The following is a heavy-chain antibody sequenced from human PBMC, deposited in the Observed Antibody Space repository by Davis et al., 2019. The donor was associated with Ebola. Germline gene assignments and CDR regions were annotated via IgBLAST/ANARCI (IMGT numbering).Heavy chain of an antibody. D-gene: IGHD5-12*01. CDR1: GGSISSSNW. CDR3: ARVGVDIVATIYYYYYGMDV. CDR2: INHSGST. Sequence: SETLSLTCAVSGGSISSSNWWSWVRQPPGKGLEWIGEINHSGSTNYNPSLKSRVTISVDTSKNQFSLKLSSVTAADTAVYYCARVGVDIVATIYYYYYGMDVWGQGTTVTVSS. V-gene: IGHV4-4*02. J-gene: IGHJ6*02.